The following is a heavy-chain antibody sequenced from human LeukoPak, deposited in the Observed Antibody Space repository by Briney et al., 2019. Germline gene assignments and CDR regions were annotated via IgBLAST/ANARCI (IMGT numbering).Heavy chain of an antibody. J-gene: IGHJ4*02. CDR1: GGSISSYY. CDR3: AREGDSSGYYPYYFDC. Sequence: SETLSLTCTVSGGSISSYYWSWIRQPAGKGLEWIGRIYTSGSTNYNPSLKSRVTMSVDTSKNQFSLKLSSVTAADTAVYYCAREGDSSGYYPYYFDCWGQGTLVTVSS. D-gene: IGHD3-22*01. CDR2: IYTSGST. V-gene: IGHV4-4*07.